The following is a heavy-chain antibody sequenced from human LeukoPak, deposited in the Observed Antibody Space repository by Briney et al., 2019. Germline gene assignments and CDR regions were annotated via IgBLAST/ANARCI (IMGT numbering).Heavy chain of an antibody. Sequence: SETPSLTCTVSGGSISSYYWSWIRQPPGKGLEWIGYIYYSGSTNYNPSLKSRVIISVDTSKNQFSLKLGSVTAADTAVYYCARDRRMDVWGQGTTVTVSS. CDR2: IYYSGST. V-gene: IGHV4-59*01. CDR3: ARDRRMDV. CDR1: GGSISSYY. J-gene: IGHJ6*02.